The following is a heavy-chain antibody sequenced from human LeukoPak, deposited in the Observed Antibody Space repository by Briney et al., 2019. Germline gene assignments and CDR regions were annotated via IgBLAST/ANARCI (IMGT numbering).Heavy chain of an antibody. CDR1: GFTFSSYG. D-gene: IGHD3-22*01. V-gene: IGHV3-33*01. J-gene: IGHJ4*02. CDR3: ARDPSYYDSSGYCDY. Sequence: GGSLRLSCAASGFTFSSYGMHWGRQAPGKGLEWVAVIWYDGSNKYYADSVKGRFTISRDNSKNTLYLQMNSLRAEDTAVYYCARDPSYYDSSGYCDYWGQGTLVTVSS. CDR2: IWYDGSNK.